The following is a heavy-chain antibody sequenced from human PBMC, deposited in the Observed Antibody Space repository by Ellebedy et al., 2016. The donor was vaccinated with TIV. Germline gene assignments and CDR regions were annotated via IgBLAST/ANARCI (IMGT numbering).Heavy chain of an antibody. Sequence: GESLKISXAASGFTVSSNYMSWVRQAPGKGLEWVSVIYSGGNTYYADSVRGRFTVPRDNSKNTLYLRMNSLRAEDTAVYYYARGVFGEFLDYWGQGTLVTVSS. D-gene: IGHD3-10*02. CDR1: GFTVSSNY. CDR2: IYSGGNT. V-gene: IGHV3-53*01. CDR3: ARGVFGEFLDY. J-gene: IGHJ4*02.